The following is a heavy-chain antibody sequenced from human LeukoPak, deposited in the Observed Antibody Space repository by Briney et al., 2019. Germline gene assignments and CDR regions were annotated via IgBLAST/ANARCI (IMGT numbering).Heavy chain of an antibody. Sequence: PSETLTLTCTVSGGSINSYYWGWIRQPPGKGLEWIGSIYYSGSTYYNPSLKSRVTISVDTSKNQFSLKLSSVTAADTAVYYCARDLYYDFWSGYYFDAFDIWGQGTMVTVSS. V-gene: IGHV4-39*07. CDR3: ARDLYYDFWSGYYFDAFDI. CDR1: GGSINSYY. D-gene: IGHD3-3*01. CDR2: IYYSGST. J-gene: IGHJ3*02.